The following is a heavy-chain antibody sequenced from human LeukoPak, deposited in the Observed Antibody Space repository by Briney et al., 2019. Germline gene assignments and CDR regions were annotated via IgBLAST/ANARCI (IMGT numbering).Heavy chain of an antibody. CDR1: GFTFSSFD. Sequence: GGSLRLSYAASGFTFSSFDMHWVRQPTGQGLEWVSTIGTASDTYYPGSVEGRFTLSRDNAKNSLYLQMNSLTAGDTAVYYCARGPPRGKYYYMDVWGKGTTVTVSS. J-gene: IGHJ6*03. V-gene: IGHV3-13*01. CDR2: IGTASDT. CDR3: ARGPPRGKYYYMDV. D-gene: IGHD1-1*01.